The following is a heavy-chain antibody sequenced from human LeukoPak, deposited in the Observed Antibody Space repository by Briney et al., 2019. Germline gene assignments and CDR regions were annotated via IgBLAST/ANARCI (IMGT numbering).Heavy chain of an antibody. CDR2: IYTSGST. J-gene: IGHJ5*02. Sequence: PSETLSLTCTVSGGSISSYYWSWIRQPAGKGLEWIGRIYTSGSTNYNPSLKSRVTMSVDTSKNQFSLKLSSVTAADTAVYYCARGITIFGVVIMFRDWFDPWGQGTLVTVSS. CDR1: GGSISSYY. D-gene: IGHD3-3*01. CDR3: ARGITIFGVVIMFRDWFDP. V-gene: IGHV4-4*07.